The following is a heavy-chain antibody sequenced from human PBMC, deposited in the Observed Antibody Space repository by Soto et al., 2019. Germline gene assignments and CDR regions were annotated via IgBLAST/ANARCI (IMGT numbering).Heavy chain of an antibody. V-gene: IGHV1-69*12. D-gene: IGHD5-12*01. Sequence: QVQLVQSGAEVKKPGSSVKVSCKASGGTFSSYAISWVRQAPGQGLEWMGGIIPIFGTANYAQKFQGRVTITADESTSPAYMELSSLKSEDTAVYYCAKSRDGYNALDYWGQGTLVTVSS. CDR3: AKSRDGYNALDY. CDR1: GGTFSSYA. J-gene: IGHJ4*02. CDR2: IIPIFGTA.